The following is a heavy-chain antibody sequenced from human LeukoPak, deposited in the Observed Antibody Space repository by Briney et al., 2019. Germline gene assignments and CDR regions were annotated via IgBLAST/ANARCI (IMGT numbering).Heavy chain of an antibody. D-gene: IGHD3-22*01. Sequence: SETLSLTCTVSGGSISSYYWSWIRQPPGKGLEWIGYIYYSGSTNYNPSLKSRVTISVDTSKNQLSLKLSSVTAADTAVYYCARDDNDSSGYSLNYWGQGTLVTVSS. CDR1: GGSISSYY. J-gene: IGHJ4*02. CDR2: IYYSGST. CDR3: ARDDNDSSGYSLNY. V-gene: IGHV4-59*12.